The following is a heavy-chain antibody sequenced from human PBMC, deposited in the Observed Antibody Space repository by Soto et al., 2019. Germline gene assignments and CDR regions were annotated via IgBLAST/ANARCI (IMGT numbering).Heavy chain of an antibody. V-gene: IGHV4-59*08. J-gene: IGHJ5*02. CDR3: AAQYYDFWSGFTGWFDP. D-gene: IGHD3-3*01. CDR2: IYYSGST. Sequence: SETLSLTCTVSGGSISSYYWSWIRQPPGKGLEWIGYIYYSGSTNYNPSLKSRVTISVDTSKNQFSLKLSSATAADTAVYYCAAQYYDFWSGFTGWFDPWAQRTLVTGSS. CDR1: GGSISSYY.